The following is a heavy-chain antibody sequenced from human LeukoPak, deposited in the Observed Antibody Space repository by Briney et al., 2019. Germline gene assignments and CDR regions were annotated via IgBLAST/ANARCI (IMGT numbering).Heavy chain of an antibody. CDR3: ARRLGYCSSTSCYQEWFDP. V-gene: IGHV3-7*01. CDR2: IKQDGSEK. Sequence: GGSLRLSCAASVFTFSSYWISWVRQAPGKGLEWVANIKQDGSEKYYVDSVKGRFTISRDNAKNSLYLQMNSLRAEDTAVYYCARRLGYCSSTSCYQEWFDPWGQGTLVTVSS. CDR1: VFTFSSYW. D-gene: IGHD2-2*01. J-gene: IGHJ5*02.